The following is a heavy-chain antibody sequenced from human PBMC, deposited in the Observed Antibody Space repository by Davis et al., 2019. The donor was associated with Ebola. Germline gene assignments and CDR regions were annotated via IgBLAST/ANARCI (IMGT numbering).Heavy chain of an antibody. J-gene: IGHJ4*02. D-gene: IGHD6-19*01. Sequence: MPSETLSLTCTVSGGSISSSSYYWSWIRQPPGKGLEWIGYIYYSGSTNYNPSLKSRVTISVDRLKNQFSLKLRSVTGADTAIYYCARTTRGSGWFLDYWGQGTLVTVSS. CDR3: ARTTRGSGWFLDY. CDR1: GGSISSSSYY. V-gene: IGHV4-61*05. CDR2: IYYSGST.